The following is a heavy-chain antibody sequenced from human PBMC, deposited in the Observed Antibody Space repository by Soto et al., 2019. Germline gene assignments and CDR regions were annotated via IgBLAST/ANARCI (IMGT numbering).Heavy chain of an antibody. CDR3: AARPYHYYGLDV. Sequence: SEPRSLTCTVSCLSITTPVYAWSWIRQPPGKAPEWIGYVYHNGNAYPKPSLKSRVTISLDAAKNQFSLKLSSVTAADTGLYYCAARPYHYYGLDVWGQGTTVTVSS. CDR1: CLSITTPVYA. V-gene: IGHV4-30-2*01. CDR2: VYHNGNA. J-gene: IGHJ6*02. D-gene: IGHD3-10*01.